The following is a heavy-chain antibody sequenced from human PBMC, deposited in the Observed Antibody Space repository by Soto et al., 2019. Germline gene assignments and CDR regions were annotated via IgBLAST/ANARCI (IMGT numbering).Heavy chain of an antibody. Sequence: EVQLVESGGGLVQPGGSLRLSCAASGFTFSSYSMNWVRQAPGKGLEWVSYISSSSSTIYYADSVKGRFTISRDNAKNSLYLQMNSLRDEDTAVYYCAADSSVLLWFGELSSHFDYWGQGPLVTVSS. J-gene: IGHJ4*02. D-gene: IGHD3-10*01. CDR3: AADSSVLLWFGELSSHFDY. V-gene: IGHV3-48*02. CDR2: ISSSSSTI. CDR1: GFTFSSYS.